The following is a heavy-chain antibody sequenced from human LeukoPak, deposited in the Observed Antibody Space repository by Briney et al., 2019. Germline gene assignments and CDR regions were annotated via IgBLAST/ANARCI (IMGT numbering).Heavy chain of an antibody. J-gene: IGHJ4*02. Sequence: ASVKVSCKASGYTFTSYYMHWVRQAPGQGLEWMGLINPSGGSTSYAQKFQGRVTMTRDTSTGTVYMELSSLRSEDTAVYYCARDKVWYSSSWYLDYWGQGTLVTVS. CDR3: ARDKVWYSSSWYLDY. CDR2: INPSGGST. D-gene: IGHD6-13*01. CDR1: GYTFTSYY. V-gene: IGHV1-46*01.